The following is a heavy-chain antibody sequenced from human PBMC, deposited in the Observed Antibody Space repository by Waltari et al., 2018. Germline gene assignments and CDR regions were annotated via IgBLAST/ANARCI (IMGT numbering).Heavy chain of an antibody. CDR1: GSRPRAHW. Sequence: EAQLMESGGGLVQPGGSLRLPRAAPGSRPRAHWMPWVRRAPGKGLEWVANIKWDGSAAWYAESMSGRFIISRDNAKNSVFLQMSSPTADDTATYYCARGSAAYVRFWDLWGLGTVVTVSS. V-gene: IGHV3-7*03. CDR3: ARGSAAYVRFWDL. CDR2: IKWDGSAA. J-gene: IGHJ5*02. D-gene: IGHD3-10*02.